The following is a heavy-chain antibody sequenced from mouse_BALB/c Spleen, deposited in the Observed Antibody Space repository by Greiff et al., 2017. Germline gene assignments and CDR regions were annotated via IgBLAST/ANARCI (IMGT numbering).Heavy chain of an antibody. Sequence: EVKLVESGGGLVKPGGSLKLSCAASGFTFSSYAMSWVRQTPEKRLEWVASISSGGSTYYPDSVKGRFTISRDNARNILYLQMSSLRSEDTAMYYCAMVGAFTTASFDYWGQGTTLTVSS. V-gene: IGHV5-6-5*01. J-gene: IGHJ2*01. D-gene: IGHD1-2*01. CDR2: ISSGGST. CDR3: AMVGAFTTASFDY. CDR1: GFTFSSYA.